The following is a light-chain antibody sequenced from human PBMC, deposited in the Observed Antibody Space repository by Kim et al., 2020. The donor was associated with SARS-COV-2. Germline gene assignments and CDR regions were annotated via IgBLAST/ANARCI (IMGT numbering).Light chain of an antibody. J-gene: IGLJ1*01. CDR1: TSDIGAYRY. CDR2: EVN. CDR3: TSYAGSNNLDV. V-gene: IGLV2-8*01. Sequence: QSVTLAYTRTTSDIGAYRYVSWYQQHPGKAPKLMIYEVNRRPSGVPDRFSGSKSGNTASLTVSGLQAEDEADYYCTSYAGSNNLDVFGTGTKVTVL.